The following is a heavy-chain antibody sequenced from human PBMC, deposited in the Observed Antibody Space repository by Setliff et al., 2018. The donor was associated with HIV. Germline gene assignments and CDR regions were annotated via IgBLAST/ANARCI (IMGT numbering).Heavy chain of an antibody. CDR1: GFTFRDYY. CDR2: ISASGSTT. D-gene: IGHD3-10*01. CDR3: AKDTYYYGSGIYWPHYFDY. J-gene: IGHJ4*02. Sequence: GGSLRLSCAASGFTFRDYYLSWMRLAPGKGLEWVAYISASGSTTFYSDSVKGRFAISRDNSKNTLYLQMNSLRAEDTAVYFCAKDTYYYGSGIYWPHYFDYWGQGTLVTVS. V-gene: IGHV3-11*01.